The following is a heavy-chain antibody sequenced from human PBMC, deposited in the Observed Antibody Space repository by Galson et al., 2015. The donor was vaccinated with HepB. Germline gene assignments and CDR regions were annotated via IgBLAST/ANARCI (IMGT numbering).Heavy chain of an antibody. V-gene: IGHV3-30*18. CDR3: AKVSNWNYVHGIDY. D-gene: IGHD1-7*01. CDR1: GFTFSSYG. J-gene: IGHJ4*02. CDR2: ISYDGSNK. Sequence: SLRLSCAASGFTFSSYGMHWVRQAPGKGLEWVAVISYDGSNKYYADSVKGRFTISRDNSKNTLYLQMNSLRAEDTAVYYCAKVSNWNYVHGIDYWGQGTLVTVSS.